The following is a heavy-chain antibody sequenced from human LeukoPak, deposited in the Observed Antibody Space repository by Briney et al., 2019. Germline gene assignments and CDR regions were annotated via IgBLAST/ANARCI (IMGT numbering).Heavy chain of an antibody. CDR3: ARARYCSSTRCYGPEDDAFDI. CDR1: GYSSTRYG. D-gene: IGHD2-2*01. J-gene: IGHJ3*02. V-gene: IGHV1-18*01. Sequence: GASVKVSCKASGYSSTRYGISWVRQAPGQGLEWMVWISGYNGNTNYAQKFQGRVTMTTDTSTSTAYMELRSLRYDDTALYYCARARYCSSTRCYGPEDDAFDIWGQGTMVTVSS. CDR2: ISGYNGNT.